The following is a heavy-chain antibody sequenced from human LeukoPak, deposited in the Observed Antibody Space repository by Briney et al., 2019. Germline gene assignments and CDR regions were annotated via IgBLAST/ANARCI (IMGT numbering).Heavy chain of an antibody. D-gene: IGHD3-22*01. J-gene: IGHJ4*02. CDR2: MSYNGTTI. V-gene: IGHV3-11*01. CDR1: GFTFSDYY. CDR3: ARDLSANYFDISGYYRIDYYDY. Sequence: PGGSLRLSCVASGFTFSDYYMTWIRQAPGKGLEWLSYMSYNGTTISYADSVKGRFTISRDNAKNSLYLQMNSLRAEDTAVYYCARDLSANYFDISGYYRIDYYDYWGQGTLVTVSS.